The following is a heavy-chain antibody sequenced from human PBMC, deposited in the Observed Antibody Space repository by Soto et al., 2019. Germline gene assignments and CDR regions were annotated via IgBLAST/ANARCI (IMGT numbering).Heavy chain of an antibody. CDR2: IWYDGSNK. J-gene: IGHJ3*02. CDR3: ARPVQTTVTHDAFDI. V-gene: IGHV3-33*01. CDR1: GFTFSSYG. Sequence: QVQLVESGGGVVQPGRSLRLSCAASGFTFSSYGMHWVRQAPGKGLEWVAVIWYDGSNKYYADSVKGRFTISRDNSKNTLYLQMNSLRAEDTAVYYCARPVQTTVTHDAFDIWGQGTMVTVSS. D-gene: IGHD4-17*01.